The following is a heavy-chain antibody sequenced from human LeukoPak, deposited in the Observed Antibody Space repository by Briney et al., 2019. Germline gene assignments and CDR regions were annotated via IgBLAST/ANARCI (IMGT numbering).Heavy chain of an antibody. CDR3: ARRGYTYDYDY. CDR1: GFTFSSYA. Sequence: GGSLRLSCAASGFTFSSYAMSWVRQAPGKGLEWVSAISGSGGDTFYADSVKGRFTFSRDNSKNTLYLQMNTLRAEDTAIYYCARRGYTYDYDYWGQGTLVTVSS. V-gene: IGHV3-23*01. J-gene: IGHJ4*02. D-gene: IGHD5-18*01. CDR2: ISGSGGDT.